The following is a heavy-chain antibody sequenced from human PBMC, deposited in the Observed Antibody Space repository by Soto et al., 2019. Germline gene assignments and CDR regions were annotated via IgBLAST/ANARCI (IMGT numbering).Heavy chain of an antibody. CDR3: ARVLVFYGGFDP. V-gene: IGHV3-11*01. D-gene: IGHD2-21*02. Sequence: GGSLILSCAPRSFPFPDYYMRWMSQAPGEGLEWVSYISSSGSTIYYADYVKGRFTISRDNAKNSLFLQMNSLRAEDTAVYYCARVLVFYGGFDPWGQGP. CDR1: SFPFPDYY. CDR2: ISSSGSTI. J-gene: IGHJ5*02.